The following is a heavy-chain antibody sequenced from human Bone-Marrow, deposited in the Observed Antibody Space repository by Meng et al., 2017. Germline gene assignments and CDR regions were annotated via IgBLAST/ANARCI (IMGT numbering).Heavy chain of an antibody. D-gene: IGHD6-13*01. CDR3: ARGAGIF. CDR2: IYSGGST. V-gene: IGHV3-NL1*01. J-gene: IGHJ4*02. CDR1: ELNSSSCG. Sequence: QGRLVESGGGVVQPGRSLRLSCVASELNSSSCGMHWVRQAPGKGLEWVSVIYSGGSTYYADSVKGRFTISRDNSKNTLYLQMNSLRAEDTAVYYCARGAGIFGGQGTLVTVSS.